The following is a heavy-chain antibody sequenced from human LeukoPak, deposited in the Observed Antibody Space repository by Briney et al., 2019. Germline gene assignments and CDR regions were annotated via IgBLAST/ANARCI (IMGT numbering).Heavy chain of an antibody. CDR3: ARVGIAARLGVDY. CDR2: ISSSSSYT. J-gene: IGHJ4*02. CDR1: GFTFSDYY. V-gene: IGHV3-11*06. D-gene: IGHD6-6*01. Sequence: PGGSLRLSCAASGFTFSDYYVSWIRQAPGKGLEWVSYISSSSSYTNYADSVKGRFTISRDNAKNSLYLQMNSLRAEDTAVYYCARVGIAARLGVDYWGQGTLVTVSS.